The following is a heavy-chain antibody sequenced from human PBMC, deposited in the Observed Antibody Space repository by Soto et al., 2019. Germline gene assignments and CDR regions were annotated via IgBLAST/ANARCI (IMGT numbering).Heavy chain of an antibody. CDR3: AREYSSESYNWFYP. CDR2: ISYDGSNK. Sequence: QVQLVESGGGVVQPGRSLRLSCAASGFTFSSYAMHWVRQAPGKGLEWVAVISYDGSNKYYADSVKGRFTISRDNSKHTLYLQMNSLRAEDTAVYYCAREYSSESYNWFYPGGQGTLVTVSS. J-gene: IGHJ5*02. CDR1: GFTFSSYA. D-gene: IGHD6-25*01. V-gene: IGHV3-30-3*01.